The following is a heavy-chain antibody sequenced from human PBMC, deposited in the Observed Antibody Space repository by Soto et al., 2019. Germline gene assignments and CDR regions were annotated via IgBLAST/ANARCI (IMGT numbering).Heavy chain of an antibody. J-gene: IGHJ4*02. V-gene: IGHV3-20*04. D-gene: IGHD3-22*01. CDR2: INWNGGST. CDR3: ARGTYYYDSSGPRDFDY. Sequence: GGSLRLSCAASGFTFDDYGMSWVRQAPGKGLEWVSGINWNGGSTGYADSVKGRFTISRDNAKNSLYLQMNSLRAEDTALYYCARGTYYYDSSGPRDFDYWGQGTLVTVSS. CDR1: GFTFDDYG.